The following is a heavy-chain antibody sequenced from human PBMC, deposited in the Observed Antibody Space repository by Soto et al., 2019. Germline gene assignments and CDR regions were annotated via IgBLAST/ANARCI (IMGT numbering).Heavy chain of an antibody. D-gene: IGHD1-26*01. V-gene: IGHV4-59*01. CDR3: ARGPPSPRILGPTRGPWFDP. CDR1: GGSLSRYY. Sequence: SETLSLTCSVSGGSLSRYYWTWIRQPPGKGLECIGHVYYSGRANYNPSLKSRVTMSLDTSKSQVSLKLRSVTAADAAVYYCARGPPSPRILGPTRGPWFDPWGQGILVTVSS. CDR2: VYYSGRA. J-gene: IGHJ5*02.